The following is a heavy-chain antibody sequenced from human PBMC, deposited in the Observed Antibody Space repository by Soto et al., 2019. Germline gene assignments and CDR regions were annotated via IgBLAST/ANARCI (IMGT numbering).Heavy chain of an antibody. J-gene: IGHJ5*02. CDR1: GFTFSSYS. Sequence: EVQLVESGGGLVKPGGSLRLSCAASGFTFSSYSMNWVRQAPGKGLEWVSSISSSSSYIYYADSVKGRFTISRDNAKNSLYLQMNSLRAEDTAVYYCGAITMVRGVRFDPWGQGTLVTVSS. CDR2: ISSSSSYI. CDR3: GAITMVRGVRFDP. V-gene: IGHV3-21*01. D-gene: IGHD3-10*01.